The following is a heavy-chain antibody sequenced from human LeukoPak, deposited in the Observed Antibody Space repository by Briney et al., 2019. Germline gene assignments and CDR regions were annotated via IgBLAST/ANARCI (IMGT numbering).Heavy chain of an antibody. CDR2: ISGSGSSS. D-gene: IGHD3-10*01. CDR3: AKDFLYNVVDY. CDR1: GFTFSNYA. V-gene: IGHV3-23*01. J-gene: IGHJ4*02. Sequence: GGSLRLSCAASGFTFSNYAITWVRQAPGMGLGWVSSISGSGSSSYYADSVKGRFTVSRDNSKHTLHLQMNSLRAEDTAVYYCAKDFLYNVVDYWGQGTLVAGSS.